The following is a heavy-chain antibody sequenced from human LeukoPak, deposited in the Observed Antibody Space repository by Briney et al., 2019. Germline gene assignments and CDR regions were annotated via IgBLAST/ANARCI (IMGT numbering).Heavy chain of an antibody. CDR1: GGSFSGYY. CDR3: ARGVPDRTGTTGSYDY. CDR2: INHSGST. V-gene: IGHV4-34*01. Sequence: SDTLSLTCAVYGGSFSGYYWSWIRQPPGKGLEWIGEINHSGSTNYNPSLKSRVTISLDTSRNQFSLQLNSVTPEDTAVYYCARGVPDRTGTTGSYDYWGQGTLVTVSS. D-gene: IGHD1-7*01. J-gene: IGHJ4*02.